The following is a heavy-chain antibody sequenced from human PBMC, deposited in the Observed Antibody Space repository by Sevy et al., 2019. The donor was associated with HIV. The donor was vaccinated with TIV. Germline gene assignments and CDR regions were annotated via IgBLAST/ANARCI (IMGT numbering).Heavy chain of an antibody. V-gene: IGHV3-33*06. Sequence: GGSLRLSCVASGFSFSTYGIHWVRQAPGKGLEWVAVIWYDGSKKYYADSVKGRFTISRDNSKNTLYLQMSRLRAEDTAVYYCAKDRGPYCSGGSCPGEYWGQGTLVTVSS. J-gene: IGHJ4*02. CDR2: IWYDGSKK. CDR1: GFSFSTYG. CDR3: AKDRGPYCSGGSCPGEY. D-gene: IGHD2-15*01.